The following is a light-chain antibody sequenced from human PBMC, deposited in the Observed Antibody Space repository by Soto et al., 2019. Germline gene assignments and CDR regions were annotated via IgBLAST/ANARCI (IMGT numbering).Light chain of an antibody. Sequence: DIQMTQSPSTLSASVGDRVTITCRASQSISSWLAWYQQKPGKAPKLLIYKASTLQSGVPSRFSGSGSGTEFTLAISSLQTDDSATYSCQQYNDNWTFGQGTKV. V-gene: IGKV1-5*03. CDR2: KAS. CDR3: QQYNDNWT. CDR1: QSISSW. J-gene: IGKJ1*01.